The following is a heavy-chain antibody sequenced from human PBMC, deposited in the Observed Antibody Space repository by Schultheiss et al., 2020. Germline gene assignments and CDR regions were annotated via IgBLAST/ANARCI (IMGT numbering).Heavy chain of an antibody. V-gene: IGHV3-30*19. CDR2: IWYDGSNK. D-gene: IGHD4-17*01. Sequence: GGSLRLSCAASGFTFSSYGMHWVRQAPGKGLEWVAVIWYDGSNKYYADSVKGRFTISRDNSKNTLYLQMNSLRAEDTAVYYCARPGFGDYVNPEYFDYWGQGTLVTVSS. J-gene: IGHJ4*02. CDR1: GFTFSSYG. CDR3: ARPGFGDYVNPEYFDY.